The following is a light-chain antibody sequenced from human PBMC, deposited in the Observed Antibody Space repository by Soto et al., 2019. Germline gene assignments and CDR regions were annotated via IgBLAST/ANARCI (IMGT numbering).Light chain of an antibody. CDR2: AAS. Sequence: DIQMTQSPLSLSTSHRSGVAVTCRASQNINTYLNWYQQKPGKAPNLLIYAASSLQSGVPSRFSGSGSGTDFTLTISSLHPEDFATYYCQQSYSTPQTFGHGTKVDIK. CDR3: QQSYSTPQT. J-gene: IGKJ1*01. CDR1: QNINTY. V-gene: IGKV1-39*01.